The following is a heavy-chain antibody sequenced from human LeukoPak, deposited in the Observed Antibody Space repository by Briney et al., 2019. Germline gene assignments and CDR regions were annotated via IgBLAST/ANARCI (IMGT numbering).Heavy chain of an antibody. V-gene: IGHV6-1*01. CDR2: TYYRSKWYN. CDR3: AKGRWALFDC. J-gene: IGHJ4*02. D-gene: IGHD3-10*01. CDR1: RDSVSRNSAA. Sequence: SQTLSLTCDISRDSVSRNSAAGNWIRQSPSRGLEWLGRTYYRSKWYNDYAISVKSRMTINADTSKNQFSLQLNSVTPEDTAVYYCAKGRWALFDCWGQGTLVIVSS.